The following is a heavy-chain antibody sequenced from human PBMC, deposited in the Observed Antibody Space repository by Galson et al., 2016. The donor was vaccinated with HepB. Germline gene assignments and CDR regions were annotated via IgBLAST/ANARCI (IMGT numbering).Heavy chain of an antibody. J-gene: IGHJ4*02. CDR3: ARTEFGIVEPTTSIVGY. V-gene: IGHV3-30*03. Sequence: SLRLSCAASGFNFSNYGMHWVRQAPGRGLEWVAVILYDGRNEYYSDSVKGRFTITRDNSKNTLYLQMNSLRAEDTTVYYCARTEFGIVEPTTSIVGYWGQGTLVTVTS. D-gene: IGHD1-26*01. CDR2: ILYDGRNE. CDR1: GFNFSNYG.